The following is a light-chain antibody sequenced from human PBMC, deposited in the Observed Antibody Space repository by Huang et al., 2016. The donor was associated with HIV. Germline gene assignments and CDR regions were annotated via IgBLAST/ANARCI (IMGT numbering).Light chain of an antibody. J-gene: IGKJ1*01. V-gene: IGKV3-20*01. Sequence: EIVLTQSPGTLSLSSGERATLSCRASQSVSSSYLAWYQQKPGQAPRLLIYGASSRATGMPDRFSGSGYGTDFTLTISRLEPEDFAVYYCQQYGSSLWTFGQGTKVEIK. CDR1: QSVSSSY. CDR3: QQYGSSLWT. CDR2: GAS.